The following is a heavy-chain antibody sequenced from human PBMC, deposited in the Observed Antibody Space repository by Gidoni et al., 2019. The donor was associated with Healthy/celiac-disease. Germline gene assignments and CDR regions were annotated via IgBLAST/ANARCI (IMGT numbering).Heavy chain of an antibody. V-gene: IGHV1-24*01. CDR3: ATSSPPGYCSGGSCPGGWFDP. CDR1: GYTLTELS. J-gene: IGHJ5*02. CDR2: FDPEDGET. Sequence: HVQLVQSGAEVKKPGASVQVSCKVSGYTLTELSMHWVRQDPGKGLEWMGGFDPEDGETIYAQKFQGRVTMNEDTSTDTAYMELSSLRSEDTAVYYCATSSPPGYCSGGSCPGGWFDPWGQGTLVTVSS. D-gene: IGHD2-15*01.